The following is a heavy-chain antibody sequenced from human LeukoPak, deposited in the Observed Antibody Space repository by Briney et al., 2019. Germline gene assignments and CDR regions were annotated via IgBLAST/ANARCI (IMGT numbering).Heavy chain of an antibody. J-gene: IGHJ3*01. CDR2: THHSGKT. Sequence: PSETLSLTCSVSGDSIRNYYWNWVRQPPGKSLEWIGYTHHSGKTYYNPSLKSRVSTSVDTSKNQFSLKLSFVTAADTAIYYCAKWEEALRAFDVRGQGTMVTVSS. CDR1: GDSIRNYY. D-gene: IGHD3-3*02. CDR3: AKWEEALRAFDV. V-gene: IGHV4-59*08.